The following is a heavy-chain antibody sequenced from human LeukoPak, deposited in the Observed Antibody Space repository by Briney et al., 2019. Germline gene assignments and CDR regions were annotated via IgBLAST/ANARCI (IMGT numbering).Heavy chain of an antibody. CDR3: AKDGSGSYSHYDY. J-gene: IGHJ4*02. D-gene: IGHD1-26*01. Sequence: PGGSLRLSCAASGFTFSSYGMHWVRQAPGKGLEWVAVISYDGSNKYYADSVKGRFTISRDNSKNTLYLQMNGLRAEDTAVYYCAKDGSGSYSHYDYWGQGTPVTVSS. V-gene: IGHV3-30*18. CDR2: ISYDGSNK. CDR1: GFTFSSYG.